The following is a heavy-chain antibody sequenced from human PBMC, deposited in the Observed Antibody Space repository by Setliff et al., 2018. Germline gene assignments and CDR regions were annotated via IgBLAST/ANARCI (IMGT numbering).Heavy chain of an antibody. CDR1: GFSFSRSW. J-gene: IGHJ3*02. V-gene: IGHV3-7*01. CDR3: ARDPPGMNAFDI. Sequence: PGGSLRLSCAASGFSFSRSWMSWVRQAPGKGPEWVANIKQDGSEKYYVDSVEGRFTISRDSAKNLLFPQMRGLRAGDTALYYCARDPPGMNAFDIWGHGTMVTVSS. CDR2: IKQDGSEK. D-gene: IGHD6-13*01.